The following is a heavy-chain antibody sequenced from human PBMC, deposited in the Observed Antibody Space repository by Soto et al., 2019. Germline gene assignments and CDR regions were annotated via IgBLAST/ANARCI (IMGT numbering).Heavy chain of an antibody. V-gene: IGHV4-31*03. J-gene: IGHJ6*02. CDR1: GGSISSGGYF. D-gene: IGHD6-13*01. CDR3: ARDRRVRQQLVDSQEDDYYYRKAV. CDR2: IYYSGST. Sequence: SETLSLTCTVSGGSISSGGYFWSWIRQHPRKGLEWIGYIYYSGSTYYNPSLKSRVTISVDTSKNQFSLKLSSVTAADTAVYYCARDRRVRQQLVDSQEDDYYYRKAVWAQGTTVPVSS.